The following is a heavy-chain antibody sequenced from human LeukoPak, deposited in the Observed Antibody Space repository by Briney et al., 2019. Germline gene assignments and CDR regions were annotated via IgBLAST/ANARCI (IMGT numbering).Heavy chain of an antibody. CDR3: ARDANFGYDAFDI. CDR2: IWDDGSNK. Sequence: IWDDGSNKYYADSVKGRFTISRDNSKNTLYLQVNSLRAEDTAVYYCARDANFGYDAFDIWGQGTMVTVSS. J-gene: IGHJ3*02. V-gene: IGHV3-33*01. D-gene: IGHD3-10*01.